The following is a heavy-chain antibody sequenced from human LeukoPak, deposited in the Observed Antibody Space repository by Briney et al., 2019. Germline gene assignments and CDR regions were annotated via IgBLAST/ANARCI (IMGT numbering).Heavy chain of an antibody. CDR2: IYYSGSS. V-gene: IGHV4-39*07. D-gene: IGHD6-19*01. Sequence: SETLSLTCSVSGGSISSSSSYWGWIRQPPGKGLEWIGSIYYSGSSFDNPALKSRVTISVDKSKKQFSLKLSSVTAADTAVYYCARVPGGSSGWYADYWGQGTLVTVSS. J-gene: IGHJ4*02. CDR3: ARVPGGSSGWYADY. CDR1: GGSISSSSSY.